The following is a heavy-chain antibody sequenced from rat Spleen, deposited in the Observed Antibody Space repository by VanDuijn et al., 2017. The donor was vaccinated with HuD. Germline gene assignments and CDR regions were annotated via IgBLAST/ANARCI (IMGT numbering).Heavy chain of an antibody. CDR3: ATANRYNPYNWFAY. J-gene: IGHJ3*01. CDR2: ISPSGGAS. D-gene: IGHD1-5*01. CDR1: GFTFGDYA. V-gene: IGHV5-19*01. Sequence: EVQLVESGGGLVQPGRSMKLSCADSGFTFGDYAMHWIRQAPTKGLEWVASISPSGGASYYRDSVKGRFTSSRDNAKTTLYLQMDSLRSEDTATYFCATANRYNPYNWFAYWGQGTLVTVSS.